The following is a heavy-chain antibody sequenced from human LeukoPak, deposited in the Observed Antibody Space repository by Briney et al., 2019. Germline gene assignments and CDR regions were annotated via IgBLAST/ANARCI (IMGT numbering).Heavy chain of an antibody. V-gene: IGHV3-48*01. J-gene: IGHJ4*02. Sequence: DSVKGRFTISRDNAKNSLYLQMNNLRAEDTAVCYCARDLSRNYTIDYWGQGTLVTVSS. CDR3: ARDLSRNYTIDY. D-gene: IGHD1-7*01.